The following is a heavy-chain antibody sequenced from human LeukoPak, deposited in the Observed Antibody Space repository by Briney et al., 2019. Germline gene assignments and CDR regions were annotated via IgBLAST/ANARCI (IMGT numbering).Heavy chain of an antibody. CDR1: GFSLSTYW. D-gene: IGHD3-10*01. CDR2: ISTDGRSA. Sequence: GGPLSLSCVASGFSLSTYWMHWVRQPPGKGLVWLSRISTDGRSAYYADSVKGRFTISRDNARNTLYLQMNSLRAEDTAVYYCLRDVIRGDQGTLVTVSS. V-gene: IGHV3-74*01. CDR3: LRDVIR. J-gene: IGHJ4*02.